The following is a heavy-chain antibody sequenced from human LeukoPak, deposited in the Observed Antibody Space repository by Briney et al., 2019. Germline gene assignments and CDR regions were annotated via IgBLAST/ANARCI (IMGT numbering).Heavy chain of an antibody. CDR2: ISKDGSNE. V-gene: IGHV3-30*04. D-gene: IGHD5-24*01. CDR1: GFTFSSYG. J-gene: IGHJ4*02. CDR3: VRDRGDGYNQIDY. Sequence: GGSLRLSCAASGFTFSSYGLHWVRQAPGKGLECVAVISKDGSNEYYADPGKGRFTISRDNTKNTLYLQMNSLRTEDTAVYYCVRDRGDGYNQIDYWGQGTLVTVSS.